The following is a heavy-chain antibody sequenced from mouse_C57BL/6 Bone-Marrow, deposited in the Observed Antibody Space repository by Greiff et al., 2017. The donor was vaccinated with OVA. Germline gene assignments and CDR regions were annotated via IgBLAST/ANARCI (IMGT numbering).Heavy chain of an antibody. V-gene: IGHV1-47*01. J-gene: IGHJ2*01. Sequence: QVQLLQSGAELVKPGASVKLSCKASGYTFTTYPIEWMKQNHGKSLEWIGNFHPYNDDTKYNAKFKGKATLTVEKSSSTFYLKFSRLTTDDTAVYYCARIGENYFDYWGQGTTLTVSS. CDR1: GYTFTTYP. CDR2: FHPYNDDT. CDR3: ARIGENYFDY.